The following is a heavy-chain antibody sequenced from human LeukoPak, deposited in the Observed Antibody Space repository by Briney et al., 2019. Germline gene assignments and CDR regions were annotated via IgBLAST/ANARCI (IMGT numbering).Heavy chain of an antibody. J-gene: IGHJ5*02. D-gene: IGHD3-9*01. Sequence: GGSLRLSCAASGFTVSSNYMSWVRQAPGKGLEWVSVIYSGGSTYYADSVKGRFTISRDNSKNTLYLQMNSLRAEDTAVYYCARGAPEDILTGYYKGWFDPWGQGTLVTVSS. CDR1: GFTVSSNY. CDR2: IYSGGST. CDR3: ARGAPEDILTGYYKGWFDP. V-gene: IGHV3-66*01.